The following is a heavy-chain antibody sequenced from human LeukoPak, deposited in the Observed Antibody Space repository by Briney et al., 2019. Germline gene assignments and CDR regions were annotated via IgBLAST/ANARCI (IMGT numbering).Heavy chain of an antibody. J-gene: IGHJ2*01. CDR3: ASWMAVAGPWCFDL. D-gene: IGHD6-19*01. V-gene: IGHV3-21*01. Sequence: NTGGSRRLSCAASGFTFSSYSMNWVRQAPGKGLEWVSSISSSSSYIYYADSVKGRFTISRDNAKNSLYLQMNGLRAEDTAVYYCASWMAVAGPWCFDLWGRGTLVTVSS. CDR1: GFTFSSYS. CDR2: ISSSSSYI.